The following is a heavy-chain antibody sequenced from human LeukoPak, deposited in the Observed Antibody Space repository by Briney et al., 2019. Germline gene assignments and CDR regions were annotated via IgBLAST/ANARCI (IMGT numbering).Heavy chain of an antibody. CDR3: ARDGLYGDGAFDI. Sequence: GGSLRLSCAASGFTFSSYAMHWVRQAPGKGLEWVAVISYDGSNKYYADSVKGRFTISRDNAKNSLYLQMNSLRAEDTAVYYCARDGLYGDGAFDIWGQGTMVTVSS. CDR1: GFTFSSYA. CDR2: ISYDGSNK. D-gene: IGHD4-17*01. V-gene: IGHV3-30-3*01. J-gene: IGHJ3*02.